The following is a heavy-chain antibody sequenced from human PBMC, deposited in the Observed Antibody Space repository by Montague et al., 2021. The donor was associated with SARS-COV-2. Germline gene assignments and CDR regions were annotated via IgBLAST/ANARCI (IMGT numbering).Heavy chain of an antibody. V-gene: IGHV2-70*11. CDR1: GFSLSTSGMC. CDR3: ARMSAGATIAFDY. Sequence: PALVKPTQTLTLTCTFSGFSLSTSGMCVSWIRQPPGKALVWLARIDWDDGKYYSTSLKTRLTISKDTSKNQVVLTMTNMDPVDTATYYCARMSAGATIAFDYWGQGTLVTVSS. J-gene: IGHJ4*02. CDR2: IDWDDGK. D-gene: IGHD1-26*01.